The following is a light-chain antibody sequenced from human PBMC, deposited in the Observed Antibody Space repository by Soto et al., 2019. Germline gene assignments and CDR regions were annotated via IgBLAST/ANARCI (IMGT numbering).Light chain of an antibody. CDR1: SNDVGGYNL. CDR3: CSYAGGRTYV. V-gene: IGLV2-23*01. CDR2: EGT. Sequence: ALTQPASVSGSPGQSIIISCSGSSNDVGGYNLVSWYQHHPDKAPKVIIYEGTKRPSGLSTRFSGSKSGNTASLTISGLQAEYEADYYCCSYAGGRTYVFGSGTKVTVL. J-gene: IGLJ1*01.